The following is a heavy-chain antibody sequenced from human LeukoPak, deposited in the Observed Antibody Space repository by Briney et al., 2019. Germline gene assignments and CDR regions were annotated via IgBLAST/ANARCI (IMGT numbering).Heavy chain of an antibody. V-gene: IGHV1-24*01. Sequence: ASVKVSCKVSGYTLTELSMHWVRQAPGKGLEWMGGFDPEDGETIYAQKFQGRVTMTEDTPTDTAYMELSSLRSEDTAVYYCATGRICRSSTSCAYYMDVWGKGTTVTVSS. CDR1: GYTLTELS. D-gene: IGHD2-2*01. CDR2: FDPEDGET. CDR3: ATGRICRSSTSCAYYMDV. J-gene: IGHJ6*03.